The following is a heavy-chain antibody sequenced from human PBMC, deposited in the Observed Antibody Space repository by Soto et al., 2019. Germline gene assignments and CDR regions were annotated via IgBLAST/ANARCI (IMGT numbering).Heavy chain of an antibody. V-gene: IGHV3-23*01. CDR2: ISGSGGST. Sequence: EVQLLESGGGLVQPGGSLRLSCAASGFTFSSYAMSWVRQAPGKGLEWVSAISGSGGSTYYADSVKGRFTISRDNSKNTLYLQMNSLRAEDTAVYYCAKSYYYDSSGYYYFDSWGQGTLVTVSS. CDR1: GFTFSSYA. CDR3: AKSYYYDSSGYYYFDS. J-gene: IGHJ4*02. D-gene: IGHD3-22*01.